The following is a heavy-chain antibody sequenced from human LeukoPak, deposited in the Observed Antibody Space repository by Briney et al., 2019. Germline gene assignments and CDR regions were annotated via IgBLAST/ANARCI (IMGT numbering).Heavy chain of an antibody. Sequence: GGSLRLSCVASGFTFSSFGMHWVRQAPGKGLEYVSAISSNGGSTYYANSVKGRFTISRDNSKNTLYLQMGSLRAEDMAVYYCARGSHYYDSSGNLFDYWGQGTLVTVSS. V-gene: IGHV3-64*01. CDR1: GFTFSSFG. CDR2: ISSNGGST. J-gene: IGHJ4*02. D-gene: IGHD3-22*01. CDR3: ARGSHYYDSSGNLFDY.